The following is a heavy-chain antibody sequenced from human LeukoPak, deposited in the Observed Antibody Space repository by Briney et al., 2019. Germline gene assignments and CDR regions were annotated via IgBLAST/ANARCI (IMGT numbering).Heavy chain of an antibody. V-gene: IGHV3-48*01. CDR3: ARVPYNESSGPSLDDY. D-gene: IGHD3-22*01. Sequence: GGSLRLSCGASGFSFSSYSMNWVRQAPGKGLEWVSYISSSSSTIYYADSVKGRFTISRDNAKNSLYLQMNSLRAEDTAVYYCARVPYNESSGPSLDDYWGQGTLVTVSS. CDR2: ISSSSSTI. CDR1: GFSFSSYS. J-gene: IGHJ4*02.